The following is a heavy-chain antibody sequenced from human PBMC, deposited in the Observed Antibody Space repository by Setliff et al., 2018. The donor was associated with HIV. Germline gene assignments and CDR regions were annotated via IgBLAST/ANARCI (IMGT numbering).Heavy chain of an antibody. CDR2: IYYSVST. CDR1: GASISSYY. D-gene: IGHD6-19*01. V-gene: IGHV4-59*01. J-gene: IGHJ3*02. CDR3: ARGTICRACGSGWFDAFGI. Sequence: PSETLSLTCTVSGASISSYYWSWIRQPPGKGLEWIGYIYYSVSTNYNPSLKSRVTISVDTSKNQFSLKLSSVTAADTALYYCARGTICRACGSGWFDAFGIWGQGTMVTVSS.